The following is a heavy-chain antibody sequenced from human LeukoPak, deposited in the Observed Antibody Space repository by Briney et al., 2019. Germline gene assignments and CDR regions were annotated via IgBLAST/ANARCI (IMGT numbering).Heavy chain of an antibody. Sequence: SETLSLTCAVYGGSFSGYYWSWIRQPPGKGLEWIGEINHSGGTNYNPSLKSRVTISVDTSKNQFSLKLSSVTAADTAVYYCARGGGYKDRLDYWGQGTLVTVSS. D-gene: IGHD5-24*01. CDR2: INHSGGT. J-gene: IGHJ4*02. V-gene: IGHV4-34*01. CDR1: GGSFSGYY. CDR3: ARGGGYKDRLDY.